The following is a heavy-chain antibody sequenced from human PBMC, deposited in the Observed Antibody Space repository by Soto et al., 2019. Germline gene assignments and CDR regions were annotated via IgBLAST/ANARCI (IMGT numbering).Heavy chain of an antibody. Sequence: PGGSLRLSCAASGFTFSSYAMSWVRQAPGKGLEWVSLISWDGGSTYYADSVKGRFTISRDNSKNSLYLQMNSLRAEDTALYYCAKDGGGYSSSWYSTYYYYGMDVWGQGTTVTVSS. J-gene: IGHJ6*02. CDR2: ISWDGGST. V-gene: IGHV3-43D*04. CDR3: AKDGGGYSSSWYSTYYYYGMDV. CDR1: GFTFSSYA. D-gene: IGHD6-13*01.